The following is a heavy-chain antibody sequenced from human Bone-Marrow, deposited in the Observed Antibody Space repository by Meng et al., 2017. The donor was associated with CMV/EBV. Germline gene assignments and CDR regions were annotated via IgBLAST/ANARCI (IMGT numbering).Heavy chain of an antibody. J-gene: IGHJ6*02. CDR3: NWNNYYYGIDV. Sequence: GSLRLSCAASGFTFSNAWMSWVRQAPGKGLEWVGRIKSKTDGGTTDYAAPVKGRFTISRDDSKNTLYLQMNSLKTEDTAVYYCNWNNYYYGIDVWGQGTTVTVSS. CDR1: GFTFSNAW. V-gene: IGHV3-15*01. D-gene: IGHD1/OR15-1a*01. CDR2: IKSKTDGGTT.